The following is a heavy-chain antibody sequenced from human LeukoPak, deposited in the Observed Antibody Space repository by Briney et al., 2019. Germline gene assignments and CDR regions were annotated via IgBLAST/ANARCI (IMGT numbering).Heavy chain of an antibody. CDR2: INSDGSST. CDR1: GFTFDDYG. D-gene: IGHD3-10*01. CDR3: ARDHRGSGSRYYYYYMDV. Sequence: GGSLRLSCAASGFTFDDYGMSWVRQAPGKGLVWVSRINSDGSSTSYADSVKGRFTISRDNAKNTLYLQMNSLRAEDTAVYYCARDHRGSGSRYYYYYMDVWGKGTTVTVSS. J-gene: IGHJ6*03. V-gene: IGHV3-74*01.